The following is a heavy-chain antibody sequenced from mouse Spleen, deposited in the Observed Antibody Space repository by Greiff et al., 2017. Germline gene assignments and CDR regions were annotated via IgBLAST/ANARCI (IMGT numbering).Heavy chain of an antibody. Sequence: QVQLKEPGAELVKPGASVKMSCKASGYTFTSYWITWVKQRPGQGLEWIGDIYPGSGSTNYNEKFKSKATLTVDTSSSTAYMQLSSLTSEDSAVYYCARGGRYFDYWGQGTTLTVSS. CDR1: GYTFTSYW. J-gene: IGHJ2*01. CDR2: IYPGSGST. V-gene: IGHV1-55*01. CDR3: ARGGRYFDY.